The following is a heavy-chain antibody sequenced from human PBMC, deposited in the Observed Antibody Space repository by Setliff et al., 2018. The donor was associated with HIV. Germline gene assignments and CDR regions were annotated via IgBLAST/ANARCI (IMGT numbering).Heavy chain of an antibody. CDR1: GFTFSSYA. V-gene: IGHV3-23*01. CDR3: ANGADYFDY. CDR2: ISGTGGTT. Sequence: PGGSLRLSCAASGFTFSSYAMHWVRQAPGKGLEWVSAISGTGGTTNYADSVKGRFTISRDNSKNTLYLQMNSLRAEDTAVYYCANGADYFDYWGQGTLVTVSS. J-gene: IGHJ4*02. D-gene: IGHD3-16*01.